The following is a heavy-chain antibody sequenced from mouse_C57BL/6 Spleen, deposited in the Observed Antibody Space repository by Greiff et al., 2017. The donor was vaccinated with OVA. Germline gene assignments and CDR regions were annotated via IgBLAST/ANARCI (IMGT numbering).Heavy chain of an antibody. Sequence: EVQLQQSGPELVKPGASVKISCKASGYTFTDYYMNWVKQSHGKSLEWIGDINPNNGGTSYNQKFKGKATLTVDKSSSTAYMELRSLTSEDSAVYYCARGYYGYVDYWGQGTTLTVSS. J-gene: IGHJ2*01. CDR1: GYTFTDYY. V-gene: IGHV1-26*01. D-gene: IGHD1-1*02. CDR3: ARGYYGYVDY. CDR2: INPNNGGT.